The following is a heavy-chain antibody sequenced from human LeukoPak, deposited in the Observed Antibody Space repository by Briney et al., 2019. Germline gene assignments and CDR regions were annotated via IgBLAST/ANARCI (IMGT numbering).Heavy chain of an antibody. Sequence: GGSLRLSCAASGFTFSSYAMSWVRQAPGKGLEWVSAISGSGGSTYYADSVKGRFTISRDNSKNTLYLQMNSLRAEDTAVYYCAKDLYSYGSGLDAFDIWGQGTMVTVSS. CDR1: GFTFSSYA. D-gene: IGHD5-18*01. J-gene: IGHJ3*02. V-gene: IGHV3-23*01. CDR2: ISGSGGST. CDR3: AKDLYSYGSGLDAFDI.